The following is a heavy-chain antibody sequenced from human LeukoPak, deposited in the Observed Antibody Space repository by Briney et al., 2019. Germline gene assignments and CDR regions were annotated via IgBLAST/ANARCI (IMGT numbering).Heavy chain of an antibody. CDR1: GYTFTSYY. Sequence: GASVKVSCKASGYTFTSYYMHWVRQAPGQGLEWMGIINPSGGSTSYAQKFQGRVTMTRDMSTSTVYMELSSLRSEDTAVYYCARSIVGATCAFDIWGQGTMVTVSS. V-gene: IGHV1-46*01. J-gene: IGHJ3*02. CDR2: INPSGGST. CDR3: ARSIVGATCAFDI. D-gene: IGHD1-26*01.